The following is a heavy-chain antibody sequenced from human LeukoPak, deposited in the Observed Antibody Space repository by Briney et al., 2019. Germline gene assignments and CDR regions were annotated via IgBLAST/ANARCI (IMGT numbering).Heavy chain of an antibody. J-gene: IGHJ6*02. Sequence: SETLSLTCTVSGGSINSYYWSWIRQPPGKGLEWIGYIYYSGSTNYNPSLKSRVTISVDTSKNQFSLKLSSVTAADTAVYYCARSIAAAGTHYYYGMDVWGQGTTVTVSS. CDR1: GGSINSYY. CDR3: ARSIAAAGTHYYYGMDV. D-gene: IGHD6-13*01. CDR2: IYYSGST. V-gene: IGHV4-59*08.